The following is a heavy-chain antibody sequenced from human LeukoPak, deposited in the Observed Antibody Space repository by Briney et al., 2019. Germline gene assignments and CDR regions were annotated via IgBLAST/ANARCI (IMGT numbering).Heavy chain of an antibody. V-gene: IGHV5-51*01. CDR2: IYPGDSDT. D-gene: IGHD6-19*01. Sequence: GESLKISCKGSGYSFTSYWIGWVRQMSGKGLEWMGIIYPGDSDTRYSPSFQGQVTISADKSISTAYLQWSSLKASDTAMYYCARRLGSSGWFNWFDPWGQGTLVTVSS. CDR3: ARRLGSSGWFNWFDP. J-gene: IGHJ5*02. CDR1: GYSFTSYW.